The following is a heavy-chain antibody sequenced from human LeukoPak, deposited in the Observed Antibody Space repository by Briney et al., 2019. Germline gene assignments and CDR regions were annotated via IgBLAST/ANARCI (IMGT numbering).Heavy chain of an antibody. CDR1: GVSISSNY. Sequence: SETLSLTCIVSGVSISSNYWSWIRQPPEKGLEWIGYISNRGSADRHPSLKSRVTISLDTSKNQLSLNLSSVTAADTAVYYCAGYDHSNYLAYWGQGTRVTVSS. D-gene: IGHD4-11*01. J-gene: IGHJ4*02. CDR2: ISNRGSA. V-gene: IGHV4-59*13. CDR3: AGYDHSNYLAY.